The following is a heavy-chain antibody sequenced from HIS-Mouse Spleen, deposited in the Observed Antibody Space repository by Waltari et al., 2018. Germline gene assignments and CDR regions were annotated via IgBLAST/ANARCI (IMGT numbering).Heavy chain of an antibody. J-gene: IGHJ2*01. D-gene: IGHD6-13*01. CDR2: IYYSGSP. V-gene: IGHV4-39*07. CDR3: AREIPYSSSWYDWYFDL. Sequence: QLQLQESGPGLVKPSETLSLTCTVSGGSLSSSSYYWGWIRQPPGKGLEWIGSIYYSGSPYYHPSLKSRVTISVDTSKNQFSLKLSSVTAADTAVYYCAREIPYSSSWYDWYFDLWGRGTLVTVSS. CDR1: GGSLSSSSYY.